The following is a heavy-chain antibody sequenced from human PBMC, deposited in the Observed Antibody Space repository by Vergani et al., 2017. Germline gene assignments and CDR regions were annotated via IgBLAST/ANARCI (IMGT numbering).Heavy chain of an antibody. Sequence: QVQVVQSGAEVKKSGASVKVSCKTSGYTFSNYYMHWVRQAPGQGLEWMGIINPSGGHTNYAQKFQGRVTMTRDTSTSTVYMELGSLRSEDTAIYYCARGDYGILTGYQYWGQGTLVTVSA. CDR2: INPSGGHT. D-gene: IGHD3-9*01. CDR3: ARGDYGILTGYQY. J-gene: IGHJ4*02. CDR1: GYTFSNYY. V-gene: IGHV1-46*03.